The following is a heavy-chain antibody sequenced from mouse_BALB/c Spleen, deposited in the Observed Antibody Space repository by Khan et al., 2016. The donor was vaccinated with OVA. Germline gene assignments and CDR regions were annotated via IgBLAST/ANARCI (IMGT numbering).Heavy chain of an antibody. Sequence: QIQLVQSGPELKKPGETVKISCKASGYTFTDYSMPPAHHAPGPASTRMRWIHTATGGATYADDFKGGFACSLEASASTAYLQINNLKSEVTATYFCARERYGYVDYWGQGTTLTVCS. CDR2: IHTATGGA. CDR1: GYTFTDYS. D-gene: IGHD2-14*01. CDR3: ARERYGYVDY. J-gene: IGHJ2*01. V-gene: IGHV9-2-1*01.